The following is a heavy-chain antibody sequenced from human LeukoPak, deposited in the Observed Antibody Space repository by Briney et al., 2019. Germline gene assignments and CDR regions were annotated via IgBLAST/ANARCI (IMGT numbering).Heavy chain of an antibody. CDR2: ISYDGSNK. Sequence: GGSLRLSCAASGFTFSSYGMHWVRQAPGKGLEWVAVISYDGSNKYYADSVKGRFTISRDNSKNTLYLQMNSLRAEDTAVYYCAKEYSGYDFDYGMDVWGQGTTVTVSS. CDR3: AKEYSGYDFDYGMDV. J-gene: IGHJ6*02. V-gene: IGHV3-30*18. D-gene: IGHD5-12*01. CDR1: GFTFSSYG.